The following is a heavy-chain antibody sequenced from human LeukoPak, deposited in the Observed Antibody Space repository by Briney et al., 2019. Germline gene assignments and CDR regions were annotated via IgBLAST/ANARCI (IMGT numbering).Heavy chain of an antibody. Sequence: GGSLRLSCAASGFTVSSNHMSWVRQAPGKGLEWVSVIYSGGSTYYADSVKGRFTISRDNSKNTLYLQMNSLRAEDTAVYYCARAPGAAVNWFDPWGQGTLVTVSS. CDR2: IYSGGST. D-gene: IGHD3-10*01. CDR1: GFTVSSNH. J-gene: IGHJ5*02. CDR3: ARAPGAAVNWFDP. V-gene: IGHV3-66*02.